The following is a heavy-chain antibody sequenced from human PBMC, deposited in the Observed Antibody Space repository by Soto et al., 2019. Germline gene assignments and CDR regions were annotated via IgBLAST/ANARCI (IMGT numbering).Heavy chain of an antibody. J-gene: IGHJ5*02. Sequence: GGTLRLSCAASGFAFRDFAMIWVRQAPGKGLEWVSAITGSGSSTYNADSVKGRFSISRDNSKNTMYLQMNSLRAEDTAVYYCARAQSNYCTGGSCYSSVWFGPWGQGTLVTVSS. CDR1: GFAFRDFA. CDR3: ARAQSNYCTGGSCYSSVWFGP. V-gene: IGHV3-23*01. CDR2: ITGSGSST. D-gene: IGHD2-15*01.